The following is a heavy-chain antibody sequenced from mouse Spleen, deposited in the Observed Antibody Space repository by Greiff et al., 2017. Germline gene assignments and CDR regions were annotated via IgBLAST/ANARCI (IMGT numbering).Heavy chain of an antibody. Sequence: VQLVESGPELVKPGASVKLSCKASGYTFTSYDINWVKQRPGQGLEWIGWIYPRDGSTKYNEKFKGKATLTVDTSSSTAYMELHSLTSEDSAVYFCARANWESWFAYWGQGTLVTVSA. CDR2: IYPRDGST. CDR1: GYTFTSYD. V-gene: IGHV1-85*01. CDR3: ARANWESWFAY. J-gene: IGHJ3*01. D-gene: IGHD4-1*01.